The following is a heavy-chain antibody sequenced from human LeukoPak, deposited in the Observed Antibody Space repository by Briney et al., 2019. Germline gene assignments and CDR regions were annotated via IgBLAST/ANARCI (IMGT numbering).Heavy chain of an antibody. CDR2: ISSSRSYI. J-gene: IGHJ6*02. D-gene: IGHD2-15*01. Sequence: GGSLRLLCAASGFTFSSYSMNWVRQAPGKGLEWVSSISSSRSYIYYADSVKGRFTISRDNAKNSLYLQMNSLRAEDTAVYYCAREDVVVAAMLYYYYGMDVWGQGTTVTVSS. CDR1: GFTFSSYS. CDR3: AREDVVVAAMLYYYYGMDV. V-gene: IGHV3-21*01.